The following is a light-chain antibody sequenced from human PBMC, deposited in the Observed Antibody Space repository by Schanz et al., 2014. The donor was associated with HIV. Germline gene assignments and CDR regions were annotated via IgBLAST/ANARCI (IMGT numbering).Light chain of an antibody. CDR3: CSYADSYTSLYV. Sequence: QSVLTQPASVSGSPGQSITISCTGTSSNVGGYDYVSWYQHHPGKAPKVMIYDVTKRPSGVPDRFSGSKSGNTASLTISGLQAEDEADYYCCSYADSYTSLYVFGTGTKLTVL. CDR1: SSNVGGYDY. V-gene: IGLV2-11*01. J-gene: IGLJ1*01. CDR2: DVT.